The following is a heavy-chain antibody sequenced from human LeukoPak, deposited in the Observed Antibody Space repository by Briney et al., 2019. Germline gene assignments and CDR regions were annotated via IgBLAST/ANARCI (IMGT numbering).Heavy chain of an antibody. CDR1: GFTFSSYE. CDR2: ISSSGSTT. J-gene: IGHJ6*02. V-gene: IGHV3-48*03. Sequence: GGSLRLSCAASGFTFSSYEMNWVRQAPGKGLEWVSYISSSGSTTYYADSVKGRFTISRDNAKNSLYLQMNSLRAEDTAVYYCARVNKSPSLSERYDFWSGLYGMDVWGQGTTVTVSS. CDR3: ARVNKSPSLSERYDFWSGLYGMDV. D-gene: IGHD3-3*01.